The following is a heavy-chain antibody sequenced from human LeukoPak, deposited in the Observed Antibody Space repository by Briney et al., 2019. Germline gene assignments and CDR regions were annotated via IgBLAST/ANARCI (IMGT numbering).Heavy chain of an antibody. CDR2: INPNSGGT. D-gene: IGHD6-19*01. J-gene: IGHJ4*02. CDR3: ARDPASGWNRATLGY. Sequence: ASVKVSCKASGYTFTAYYMHWVRQAPGQGLEWMGWINPNSGGTNYAQKFQGRVTMTRDTSISTAYMELSRLRSDDTAVYYCARDPASGWNRATLGYWGQGTLVTVSS. V-gene: IGHV1-2*02. CDR1: GYTFTAYY.